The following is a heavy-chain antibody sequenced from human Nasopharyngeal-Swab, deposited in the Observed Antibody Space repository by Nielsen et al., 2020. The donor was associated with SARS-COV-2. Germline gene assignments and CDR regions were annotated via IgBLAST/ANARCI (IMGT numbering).Heavy chain of an antibody. CDR2: ISSSSSYT. CDR1: GFTFSDYY. CDR3: ARVSPPLLTGPYYYYGMDV. D-gene: IGHD3-9*01. V-gene: IGHV3-11*06. J-gene: IGHJ6*02. Sequence: LSLTCAASGFTFSDYYMSWIRQAPGKGLEWVSYISSSSSYTSYADSVKGRFTISRDNAKNSLYLQMNSLRAEDTAVYYCARVSPPLLTGPYYYYGMDVWGQGTTVTVSS.